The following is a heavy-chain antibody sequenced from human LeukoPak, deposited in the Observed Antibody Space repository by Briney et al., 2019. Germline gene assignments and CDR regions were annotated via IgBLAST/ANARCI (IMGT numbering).Heavy chain of an antibody. J-gene: IGHJ4*02. CDR3: ARHDLGRGYSYGWGQTKQYYFDY. CDR1: GYSFTSYW. CDR2: IYPGDSDT. D-gene: IGHD5-18*01. V-gene: IGHV5-51*01. Sequence: GESLKISCKGSGYSFTSYWIGWVRQMPGKGLEWMGIIYPGDSDTRYSPSFQGQFTIPADKSISTAYLQWSSLKASDTAMYYCARHDLGRGYSYGWGQTKQYYFDYWGQGTLVTVSS.